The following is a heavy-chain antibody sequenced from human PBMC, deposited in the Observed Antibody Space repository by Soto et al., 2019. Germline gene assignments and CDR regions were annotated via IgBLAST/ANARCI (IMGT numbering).Heavy chain of an antibody. J-gene: IGHJ6*02. CDR2: IYPGDSDT. D-gene: IGHD5-12*01. Sequence: PGESLKISCKGSGYSFTSYWIGWVRQMPGKGLEWMGIIYPGDSDTRYSPSFQGQVTISADKSISTAYLQWSSLKASDTAMYYCARLQGVATISYYYGMDVWGQGTTVTVSS. CDR3: ARLQGVATISYYYGMDV. CDR1: GYSFTSYW. V-gene: IGHV5-51*01.